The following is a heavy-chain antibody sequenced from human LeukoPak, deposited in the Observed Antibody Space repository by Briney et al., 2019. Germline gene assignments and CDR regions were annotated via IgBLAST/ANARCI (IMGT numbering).Heavy chain of an antibody. V-gene: IGHV4-59*01. J-gene: IGHJ3*01. CDR2: IYYSGST. CDR3: ARELRREATMVRGVS. D-gene: IGHD3-10*01. Sequence: SETLSLTCTVSGGSISSYYWSWIRQPPGKGLEWIGYIYYSGSTNYNSSLKSRVTISVDTSKNQFSLKLSSVTAADTAVYYCARELRREATMVRGVSWGQGTMVTVSS. CDR1: GGSISSYY.